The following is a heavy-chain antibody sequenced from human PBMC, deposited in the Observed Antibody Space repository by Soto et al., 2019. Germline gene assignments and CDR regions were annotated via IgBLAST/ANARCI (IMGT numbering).Heavy chain of an antibody. CDR2: INHSGST. Sequence: PSETLSLTCAVYGGSFSGYYWSWIRQPPGKGLEWIGEINHSGSTNYNPSLKSRVTISVDTSKNQFSLKLSSVTAAGTAVYYCASEAAPPDNWFDPWGQGTLVTVSS. J-gene: IGHJ5*02. CDR3: ASEAAPPDNWFDP. CDR1: GGSFSGYY. V-gene: IGHV4-34*01. D-gene: IGHD6-6*01.